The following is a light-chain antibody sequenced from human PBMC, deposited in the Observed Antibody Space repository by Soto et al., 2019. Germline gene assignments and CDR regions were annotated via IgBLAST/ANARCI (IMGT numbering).Light chain of an antibody. Sequence: EIVMTQSPATLSVSPGERATLSCRASQSVSNNLAWYQQKPGQAPRLLIYGASSRATGIPDRFSGSGSGTDFTLTISRLEPEDFAVYYCQQYGSSLLWTFGQGTKVDIK. V-gene: IGKV3-20*01. J-gene: IGKJ1*01. CDR1: QSVSNN. CDR3: QQYGSSLLWT. CDR2: GAS.